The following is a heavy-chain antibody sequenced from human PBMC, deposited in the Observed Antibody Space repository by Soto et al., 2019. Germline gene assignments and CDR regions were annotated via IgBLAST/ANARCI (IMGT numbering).Heavy chain of an antibody. CDR1: GFTFSSYS. J-gene: IGHJ6*03. Sequence: GSLRLSCAASGFTFSSYSMNWVRQAPGKGLEWVSSISSSSSYIYYADSVKGRFTISRDNAKNSLYLQMNSLRAEDTAVYYCARVVKTHYMDVWGKGTTVTVSS. V-gene: IGHV3-21*01. CDR3: ARVVKTHYMDV. CDR2: ISSSSSYI.